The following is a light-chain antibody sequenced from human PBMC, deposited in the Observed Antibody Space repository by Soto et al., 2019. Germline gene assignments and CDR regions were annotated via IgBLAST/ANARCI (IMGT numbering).Light chain of an antibody. Sequence: QSVLTQPPSVSGAPGQRVTISCTGSSSNIGAGYDVHWYQQLPGTAPKLLIYGNSNRPSGVPVRFSGSKSGTSASLAITGLLPEDEADYYCQSYDSSLSGWVFGGGTKLTVL. CDR2: GNS. V-gene: IGLV1-40*01. J-gene: IGLJ3*02. CDR3: QSYDSSLSGWV. CDR1: SSNIGAGYD.